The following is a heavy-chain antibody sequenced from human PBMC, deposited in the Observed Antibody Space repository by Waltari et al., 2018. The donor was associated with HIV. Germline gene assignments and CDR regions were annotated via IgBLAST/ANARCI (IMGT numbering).Heavy chain of an antibody. Sequence: QVQLQESGPGLVKPSETLSLTCTVSGGSISTYSWSWIRQPPGKGLEWIGYIYYRGSTNYNPSLKSRVTISVDTSKNQFALKLSSVSAADTAVYYWARSHDSSGYYNLDYWGQGTLVTVSS. J-gene: IGHJ4*02. V-gene: IGHV4-59*01. CDR3: ARSHDSSGYYNLDY. CDR1: GGSISTYS. D-gene: IGHD3-22*01. CDR2: IYYRGST.